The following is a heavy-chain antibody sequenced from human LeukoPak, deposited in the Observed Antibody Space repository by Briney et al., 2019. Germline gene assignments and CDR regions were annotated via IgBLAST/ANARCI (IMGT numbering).Heavy chain of an antibody. CDR2: IYHSGST. J-gene: IGHJ4*02. CDR3: ARLDSVPYFDY. CDR1: GYSISSGYY. V-gene: IGHV4-38-2*01. D-gene: IGHD3-10*02. Sequence: SETLSLTCAVSGYSISSGYYWGWIRQPPGKGLEWIGSIYHSGSTYNPSLKSRVTISVDTSKNQFSLKLSSVTAADTAVYYCARLDSVPYFDYWGQGTLVTVSS.